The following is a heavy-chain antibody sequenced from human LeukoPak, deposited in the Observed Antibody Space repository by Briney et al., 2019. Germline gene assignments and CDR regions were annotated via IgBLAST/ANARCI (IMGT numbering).Heavy chain of an antibody. Sequence: SVKVSCKASGGTFSSYAISWVRQAPGQGLEWMGRIIPILGIANYAQKFQGRVTITADKSTSTAYMELSSLRSEDTAVYYRARAGSPGGMDVWGQGTTVTVSS. CDR3: ARAGSPGGMDV. J-gene: IGHJ6*02. CDR2: IIPILGIA. V-gene: IGHV1-69*04. D-gene: IGHD3-10*01. CDR1: GGTFSSYA.